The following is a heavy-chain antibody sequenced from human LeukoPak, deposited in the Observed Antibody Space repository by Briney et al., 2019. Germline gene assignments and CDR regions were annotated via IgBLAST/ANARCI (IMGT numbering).Heavy chain of an antibody. D-gene: IGHD3-9*01. CDR3: ARGDATIFPHDY. CDR1: GYTFTSYD. CDR2: MNPNSGNT. Sequence: ASVKVSCKASGYTFTSYDINWVRQAPGQGLEWMGWMNPNSGNTGYAQKLQGRVTMTTDTSTSTAYMELRSLRSDDTAVYYCARGDATIFPHDYWGQGTLVTVSS. V-gene: IGHV1-8*01. J-gene: IGHJ4*02.